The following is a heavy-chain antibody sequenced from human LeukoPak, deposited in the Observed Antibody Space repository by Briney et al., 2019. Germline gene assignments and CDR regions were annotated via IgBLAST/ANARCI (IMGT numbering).Heavy chain of an antibody. D-gene: IGHD1-26*01. V-gene: IGHV3-7*01. CDR3: ARRRYSGSSQHFDY. CDR2: IKQDGSEK. CDR1: GFTFSSYW. Sequence: GGSLRLSCAASGFTFSSYWMSWIRQAPGKGLEWVANIKQDGSEKYYVDSVKGRFTISRDNAKNSLYLQMNSLRAEDTAVYYCARRRYSGSSQHFDYWGQGTLVTVSS. J-gene: IGHJ4*02.